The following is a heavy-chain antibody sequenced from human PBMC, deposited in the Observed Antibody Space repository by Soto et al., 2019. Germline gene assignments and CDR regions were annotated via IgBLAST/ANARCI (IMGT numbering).Heavy chain of an antibody. CDR2: ISGSGGST. CDR3: AKDPGSSSSWAFDI. J-gene: IGHJ3*02. Sequence: GGSLRLSCAASGFTFSSYAMSXXXXXPGKGLEWVSAISGSGGSTYYADSVKGRFTISRDNSKNTLYLQMNSLRAEDTAVYYCAKDPGSSSSWAFDIWGQGTMVTVSS. D-gene: IGHD6-6*01. V-gene: IGHV3-23*01. CDR1: GFTFSSYA.